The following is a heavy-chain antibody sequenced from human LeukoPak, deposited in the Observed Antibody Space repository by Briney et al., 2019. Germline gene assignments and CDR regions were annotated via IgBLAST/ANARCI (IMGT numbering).Heavy chain of an antibody. Sequence: ASVKVSCKASGYTFTGYYMHWVRQAPGQGLEWMGWINPNSGGTNYAQKFQGRVTMTRDTSISTAYMELSRLRSDDTAVYYCARDGLGYSSSFFYWGQGTLVTVSS. CDR3: ARDGLGYSSSFFY. V-gene: IGHV1-2*02. CDR1: GYTFTGYY. J-gene: IGHJ4*02. D-gene: IGHD6-6*01. CDR2: INPNSGGT.